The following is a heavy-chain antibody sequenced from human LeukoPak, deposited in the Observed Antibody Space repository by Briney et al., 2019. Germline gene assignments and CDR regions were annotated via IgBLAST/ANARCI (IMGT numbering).Heavy chain of an antibody. CDR3: AKDSFSYNGIFDALDV. J-gene: IGHJ3*01. D-gene: IGHD2-8*01. V-gene: IGHV3-23*01. CDR2: STAPV. CDR1: GFTFSDYA. Sequence: GGSLRLSCAASGFTFSDYAMTWVRQAPGKGLEWVSSTAPVHYADSVKGRFTISRDDSKNTLFLQMNSLRAEDTAIYYCAKDSFSYNGIFDALDVWGQGTMVTVSS.